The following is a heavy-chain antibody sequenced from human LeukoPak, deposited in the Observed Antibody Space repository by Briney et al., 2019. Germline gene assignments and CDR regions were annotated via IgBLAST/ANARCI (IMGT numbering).Heavy chain of an antibody. D-gene: IGHD2-15*01. J-gene: IGHJ4*02. V-gene: IGHV3-23*01. Sequence: PGGSLRLSCAASGFTFNSYAMSWVRQAPGKGLEWVSGISSGGNTYYADSVKGRFTISRDNSKNTLYLQMNSLRAEDTAVYYCARGLKYCSGGSCYPDYWGQGTLVTVSS. CDR3: ARGLKYCSGGSCYPDY. CDR2: ISSGGNT. CDR1: GFTFNSYA.